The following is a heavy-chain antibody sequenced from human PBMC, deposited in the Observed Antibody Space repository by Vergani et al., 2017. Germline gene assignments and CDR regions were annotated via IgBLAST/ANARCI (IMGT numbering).Heavy chain of an antibody. D-gene: IGHD4-17*01. J-gene: IGHJ6*02. CDR2: ISSSSSTI. CDR3: ARDCNGDHAHYYYGMDV. V-gene: IGHV3-48*02. Sequence: EVQLVESGGGLVQPGGSLRLSCAASGFTFSSYSMNWVRQAPGKGLEWVSYISSSSSTIYYADSVKGRFTISRDNAKNSLYLQMNSLRDEDTAVYYCARDCNGDHAHYYYGMDVWGQGTTVTVSS. CDR1: GFTFSSYS.